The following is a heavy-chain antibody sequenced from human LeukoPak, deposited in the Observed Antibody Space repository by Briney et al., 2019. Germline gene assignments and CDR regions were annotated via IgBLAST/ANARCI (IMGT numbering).Heavy chain of an antibody. V-gene: IGHV3-21*01. Sequence: GGSLRLSCAVSGFSFNRYSMNWVRQTPGKGLEWVSTISSSSSPIYYADTVKGRVTISRDNAQNSLYLQMYSLRAEDTAVYYWSTPLPTGSYWGQGTLVTVSS. CDR1: GFSFNRYS. J-gene: IGHJ4*02. D-gene: IGHD1-14*01. CDR2: ISSSSSPI. CDR3: STPLPTGSY.